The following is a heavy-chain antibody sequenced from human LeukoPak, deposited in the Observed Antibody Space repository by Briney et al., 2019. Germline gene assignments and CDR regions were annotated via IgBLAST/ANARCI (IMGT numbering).Heavy chain of an antibody. CDR2: INHSGST. CDR1: GGSFSGYY. D-gene: IGHD5-18*01. CDR3: ARARGYSYGYYFDY. Sequence: SSETLSLTCAVYGGSFSGYYWSWIRQPPGKGLEWIGEINHSGSTNYNPSLKSRVTISVDASKNQFSLKLSSVTAADTAVYYCARARGYSYGYYFDYWGQGTPVTVSS. V-gene: IGHV4-34*01. J-gene: IGHJ4*02.